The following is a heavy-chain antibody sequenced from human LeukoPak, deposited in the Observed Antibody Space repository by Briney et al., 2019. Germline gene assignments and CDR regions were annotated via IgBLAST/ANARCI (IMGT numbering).Heavy chain of an antibody. V-gene: IGHV1-58*02. CDR3: AAEGYYDSSGYYYYSSRRDAFDI. Sequence: EASVKVSCKASGFTFTSSAMQWVRQARGQRLEWIGWIVVGSGNTNYAQKFQERVTITRDMSTSTAYMELSSLRSEDTAVYYCAAEGYYDSSGYYYYSSRRDAFDIWGQGTMVTVSS. CDR1: GFTFTSSA. J-gene: IGHJ3*02. D-gene: IGHD3-22*01. CDR2: IVVGSGNT.